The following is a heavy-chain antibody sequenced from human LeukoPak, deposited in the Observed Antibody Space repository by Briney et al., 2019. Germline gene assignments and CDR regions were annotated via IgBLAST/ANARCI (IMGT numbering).Heavy chain of an antibody. D-gene: IGHD1-7*01. CDR3: ARDMSWNSISY. CDR1: GFTFSNFW. CDR2: INTDGSST. Sequence: GGSLRLSCAASGFTFSNFWMHWVRQAPGKGLVWVSRINTDGSSTAYADSVKGRFTISRDNAMNTIYLQMNGLRIEDTATYFCARDMSWNSISYWGQGTLVTVSS. J-gene: IGHJ4*02. V-gene: IGHV3-74*01.